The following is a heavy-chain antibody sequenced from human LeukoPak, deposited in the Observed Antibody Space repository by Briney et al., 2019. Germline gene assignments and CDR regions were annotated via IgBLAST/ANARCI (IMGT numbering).Heavy chain of an antibody. Sequence: GGSLRLSCAASGFTFSSYAMSWVRQAPGKGLEWVSAISGSGGSTYYADSVKGRFTISRDNSKNTLYLQMNSLRAEDTAVYYCAKVVQYYDILTGLDYWGQGTLVTVSS. D-gene: IGHD3-9*01. CDR1: GFTFSSYA. CDR3: AKVVQYYDILTGLDY. CDR2: ISGSGGST. V-gene: IGHV3-23*01. J-gene: IGHJ4*02.